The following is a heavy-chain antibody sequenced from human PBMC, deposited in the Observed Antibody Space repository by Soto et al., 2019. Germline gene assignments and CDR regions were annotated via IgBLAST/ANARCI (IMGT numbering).Heavy chain of an antibody. J-gene: IGHJ4*02. Sequence: SVKVSCKASGGTFSSYAISWVRQAPGQGLEWMGGIIPIFGTANYAQKFQGRVTITADESTSTAYMELSSLRSEDTAVYYCARVLPGYGGKDNFYYWAQVTLVTVST. CDR3: ARVLPGYGGKDNFYY. CDR1: GGTFSSYA. D-gene: IGHD4-17*01. CDR2: IIPIFGTA. V-gene: IGHV1-69*13.